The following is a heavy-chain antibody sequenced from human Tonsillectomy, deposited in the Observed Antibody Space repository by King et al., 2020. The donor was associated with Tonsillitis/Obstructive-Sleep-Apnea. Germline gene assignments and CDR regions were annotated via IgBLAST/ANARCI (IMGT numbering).Heavy chain of an antibody. V-gene: IGHV4-59*01. Sequence: QLQESGPGLVKPSETLSLTCTVSGGSISSYYWSWIRQPPGKGLEWIGYIYYSGSTNYNPSLKSRVTISVDTSKNQFSLNLSSVTAADTAVYYCARSSLELPTAYYYYYMDVWGKGTTVTVSS. CDR2: IYYSGST. J-gene: IGHJ6*03. CDR3: ARSSLELPTAYYYYYMDV. D-gene: IGHD1-7*01. CDR1: GGSISSYY.